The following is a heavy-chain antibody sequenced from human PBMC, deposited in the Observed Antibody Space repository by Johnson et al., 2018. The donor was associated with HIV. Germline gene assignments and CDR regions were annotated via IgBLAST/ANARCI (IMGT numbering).Heavy chain of an antibody. V-gene: IGHV3-33*08. CDR1: GFTFSSYA. J-gene: IGHJ3*02. CDR2: IRYDGSES. Sequence: VQLVESGGGVVQPGRSLRLSCAASGFTFSSYAMHWVRQAPGKGLEWVAFIRYDGSESYYVDSVKGRFTISRDNAKKSLYLQMSSLRGEDTAIYYCARKGDAFDIWGQGTKVTVSA. CDR3: ARKGDAFDI.